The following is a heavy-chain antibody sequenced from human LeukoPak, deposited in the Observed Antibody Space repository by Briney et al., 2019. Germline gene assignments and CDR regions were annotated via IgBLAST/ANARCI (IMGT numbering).Heavy chain of an antibody. CDR1: GFPFSSYA. CDR3: AKGVSYYYDSSGYYNY. V-gene: IGHV3-23*01. Sequence: PGRSLRLSRAASGFPFSSYAMSWVRQAPGKGLEWVSVMSGSGGSTYYADSVKGRFTISRDNSKNTLYLQMNSLRAEDTAVYYCAKGVSYYYDSSGYYNYWGQGTLVTVSS. CDR2: MSGSGGST. J-gene: IGHJ4*02. D-gene: IGHD3-22*01.